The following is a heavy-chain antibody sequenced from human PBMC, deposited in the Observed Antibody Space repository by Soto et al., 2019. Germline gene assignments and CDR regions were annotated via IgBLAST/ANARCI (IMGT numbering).Heavy chain of an antibody. J-gene: IGHJ4*02. CDR2: ISSNGGST. D-gene: IGHD6-19*01. Sequence: DVQLVESGGGLVQPGGSLRLSCAASGFTFSNYVMHWVRQAPGKGLEYVSAISSNGGSTYYANSVKGRFTISRDNSKNTLYLQMGSLRIEDMAVYYCARDLYTDRIAVAVCWGQGTLVTVSS. CDR1: GFTFSNYV. V-gene: IGHV3-64*01. CDR3: ARDLYTDRIAVAVC.